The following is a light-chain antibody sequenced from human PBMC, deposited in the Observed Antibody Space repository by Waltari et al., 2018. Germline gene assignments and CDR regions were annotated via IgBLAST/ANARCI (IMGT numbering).Light chain of an antibody. CDR3: QQSYTTPRT. Sequence: DIQMTQSPSSLSASVGDRVTITCRASQRISGYLNWYQQKPGKAPTLLIYTASTLQSGVPSRFSGSGSGTDFTLTISSLQPEDFATYYCQQSYTTPRTFGQGTRVDIK. J-gene: IGKJ1*01. CDR2: TAS. V-gene: IGKV1-39*01. CDR1: QRISGY.